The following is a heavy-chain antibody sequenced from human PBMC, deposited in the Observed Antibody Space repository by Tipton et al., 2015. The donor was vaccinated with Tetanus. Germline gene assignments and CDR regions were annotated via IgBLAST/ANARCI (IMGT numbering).Heavy chain of an antibody. J-gene: IGHJ4*02. D-gene: IGHD6-19*01. CDR2: IYYSGTT. Sequence: LRLSCTVSGGSISSGGYYWSWIRQHPGKGLEWIGYIYYSGTTYYNPSLKSRVTISVDTSKNQFSLKLSSVTAADPAGYYCARERVNLAVAAGFDYWGQGTLVTVSS. CDR3: ARERVNLAVAAGFDY. CDR1: GGSISSGGYY. V-gene: IGHV4-31*02.